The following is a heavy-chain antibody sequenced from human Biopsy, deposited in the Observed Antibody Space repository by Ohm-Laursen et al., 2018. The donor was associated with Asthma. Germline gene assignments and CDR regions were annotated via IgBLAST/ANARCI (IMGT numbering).Heavy chain of an antibody. D-gene: IGHD4-23*01. J-gene: IGHJ3*02. CDR3: ARAYGGSFFSGSFDI. CDR2: ISKDASTQ. CDR1: GFSFSNFA. V-gene: IGHV3-30*07. Sequence: SLRLSCAASGFSFSNFAIHWVRQAPGKGLEWVGVISKDASTQDYADSVKGRFTMARDNSKNTLSLQMNSLRAEDTAVYYCARAYGGSFFSGSFDIWGQGTMATVSS.